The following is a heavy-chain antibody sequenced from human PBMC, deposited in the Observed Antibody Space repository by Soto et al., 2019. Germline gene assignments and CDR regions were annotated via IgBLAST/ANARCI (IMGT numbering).Heavy chain of an antibody. Sequence: ASVKVSCKASGYTFTSYAMHWVRQAPGQRLEWMGWISAGNGNTKYSQKFQGRFTISRDNAKNSLYLQMNSLRAEDTAVYYCAREGFRRVMSYYGMDVWGQGTTVTVSS. D-gene: IGHD3-16*01. J-gene: IGHJ6*02. CDR3: AREGFRRVMSYYGMDV. CDR1: GYTFTSYA. CDR2: ISAGNGNT. V-gene: IGHV1-3*01.